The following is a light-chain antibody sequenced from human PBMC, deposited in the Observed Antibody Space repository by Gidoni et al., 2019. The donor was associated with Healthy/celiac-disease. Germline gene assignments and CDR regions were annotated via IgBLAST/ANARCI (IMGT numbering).Light chain of an antibody. Sequence: EIVMTQSPATLSVSPGERATLSCRASQSVSSNLAWYQQKPGQAPRLLIYGASTRATGIPARFSGSGSGTGFTLTISILQSEDFAVYYCQQYNNWPPLTFGGGTKVELK. V-gene: IGKV3-15*01. CDR2: GAS. J-gene: IGKJ4*01. CDR1: QSVSSN. CDR3: QQYNNWPPLT.